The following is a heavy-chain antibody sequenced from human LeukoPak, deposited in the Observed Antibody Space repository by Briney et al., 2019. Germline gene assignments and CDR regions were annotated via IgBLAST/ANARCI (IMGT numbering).Heavy chain of an antibody. CDR2: IYSGDST. J-gene: IGHJ4*02. CDR3: ARGLTTVTPDFDY. D-gene: IGHD4-17*01. V-gene: IGHV3-66*01. Sequence: PGGSLRLSCAASGFTVSSNYMSWVRQAPGKGLEWVSVIYSGDSTYYADSVKGRFTISRDNSKNTLYLQMNSLRAEDTAVYYCARGLTTVTPDFDYWGQGTLVTVSS. CDR1: GFTVSSNY.